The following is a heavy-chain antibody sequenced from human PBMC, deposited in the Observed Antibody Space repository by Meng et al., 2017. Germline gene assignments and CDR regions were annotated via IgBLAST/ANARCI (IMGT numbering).Heavy chain of an antibody. CDR3: ARVVGDCASCYKGWFDP. D-gene: IGHD2-2*02. CDR1: GASISSAVF. V-gene: IGHV4-30-4*01. J-gene: IGHJ5*02. CDR2: ISYSGAT. Sequence: QVQLQESGPRLVRPSQTLSLTCTVPGASISSAVFWIWIRQPPGKDLEWIGYISYSGATHYNPSLKSRLTISVDTAKNQFSLSLSPVTAADTAVYYCARVVGDCASCYKGWFDPWGQGTLVTVSS.